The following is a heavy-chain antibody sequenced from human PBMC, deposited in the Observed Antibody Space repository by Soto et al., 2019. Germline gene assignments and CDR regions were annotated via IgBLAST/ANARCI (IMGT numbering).Heavy chain of an antibody. CDR2: FTGGGRT. Sequence: EVQLLDSGGGLVQPGGSLRLSCAASGFTFSTYAMGWVRQAPGKGLEWVSTFTGGGRTYYADFVKGRFTISRDNSKNTLYLQMNSLRAEDTAVYYCSTPLLKQWLTSYYYYGMDVW. CDR3: STPLLKQWLTSYYYYGMDV. CDR1: GFTFSTYA. J-gene: IGHJ6*01. V-gene: IGHV3-23*01. D-gene: IGHD6-19*01.